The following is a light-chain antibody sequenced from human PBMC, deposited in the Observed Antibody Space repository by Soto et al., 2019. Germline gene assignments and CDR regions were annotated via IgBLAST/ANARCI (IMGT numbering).Light chain of an antibody. CDR1: QSVSSGY. CDR2: GVS. V-gene: IGKV3-20*01. J-gene: IGKJ1*01. CDR3: QQYGSSPLT. Sequence: DIVLTQSPGTVSLSPGERATLSCRASQSVSSGYLAWYQQKPGQAPRLLIYGVSSRATGIPDRFSGSGSGTEFTLTISRLEPEDFAVYYCQQYGSSPLTFGQGTKVEIK.